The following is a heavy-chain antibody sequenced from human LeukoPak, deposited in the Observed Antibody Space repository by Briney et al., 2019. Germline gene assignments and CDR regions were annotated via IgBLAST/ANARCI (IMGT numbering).Heavy chain of an antibody. CDR3: ARLLQGVAGTWGY. CDR1: GYSFTTYW. V-gene: IGHV5-51*01. J-gene: IGHJ4*02. D-gene: IGHD6-19*01. Sequence: GASLKISCKASGYSFTTYWIAWVRQMPGKGLEWMGMIYPGDSDTRYSPSFQGQITISVDKSISIAYLQWSSLKASDTAMYYCARLLQGVAGTWGYWGQGTLVTV. CDR2: IYPGDSDT.